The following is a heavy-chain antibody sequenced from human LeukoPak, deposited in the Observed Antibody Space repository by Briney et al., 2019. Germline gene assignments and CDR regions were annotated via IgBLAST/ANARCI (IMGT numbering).Heavy chain of an antibody. D-gene: IGHD6-13*01. CDR3: ARGYSSSWYYFDY. V-gene: IGHV4-59*01. Sequence: SQTLSLTCTVSGGSIRSYYWSWIRQPPGEGLEGIGYIYYSGSTNYNPSLKSRVTISVDTSKNQFSLKLSSVTAADTAVYYCARGYSSSWYYFDYWGQGTLVTVSS. CDR1: GGSIRSYY. J-gene: IGHJ4*02. CDR2: IYYSGST.